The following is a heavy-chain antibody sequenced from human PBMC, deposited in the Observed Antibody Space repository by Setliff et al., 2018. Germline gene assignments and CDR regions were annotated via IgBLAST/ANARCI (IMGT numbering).Heavy chain of an antibody. CDR3: ATGAWGDL. V-gene: IGHV3-7*01. CDR1: EFAFSSSW. CDR2: INEDGTDR. D-gene: IGHD2-21*02. Sequence: HPGGSLSLSCAVSEFAFSSSWMTWVRQAPGKGLEWVANINEDGTDRKYVDSVKGRFTISRDNAKNSVYLQMSSLRVEDSAVYYCATGAWGDLWGQGTLVTVSS. J-gene: IGHJ4*01.